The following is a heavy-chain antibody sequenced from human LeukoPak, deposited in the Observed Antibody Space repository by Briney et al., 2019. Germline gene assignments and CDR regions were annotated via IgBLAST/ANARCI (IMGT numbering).Heavy chain of an antibody. CDR1: GFSLSMYW. V-gene: IGHV3-7*03. J-gene: IGHJ4*02. D-gene: IGHD5-12*01. Sequence: GGSLRLSCTAAGFSLSMYWMSWVRQAPGKGLEWVANIRSDGVEKYYVDSVRGRFTISTDTAKNTLYLQMISLRADDTAVYYCAREFTGYGNTDYWGQGTLVTVSS. CDR2: IRSDGVEK. CDR3: AREFTGYGNTDY.